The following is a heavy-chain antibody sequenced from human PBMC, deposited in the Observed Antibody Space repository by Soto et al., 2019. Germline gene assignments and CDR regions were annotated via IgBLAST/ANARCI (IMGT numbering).Heavy chain of an antibody. V-gene: IGHV1-69*02. CDR1: GGTFSSYT. CDR2: IIPILGIA. CDR3: ARRRGGYCSGGSCYSGWFDP. Sequence: SVKVSCKASGGTFSSYTISWVRQAPGQGLEWMGRIIPILGIANYAQKFQGRVTITADKSTSTAYMELSSLRSEDTAVYYCARRRGGYCSGGSCYSGWFDPWGQGTLVTVSS. D-gene: IGHD2-15*01. J-gene: IGHJ5*02.